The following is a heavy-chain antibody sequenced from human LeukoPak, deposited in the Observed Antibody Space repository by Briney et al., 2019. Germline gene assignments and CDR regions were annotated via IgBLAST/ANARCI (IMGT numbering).Heavy chain of an antibody. CDR2: MNPNSGNT. J-gene: IGHJ4*02. V-gene: IGHV1-8*01. D-gene: IGHD2-2*01. CDR1: GYTFTSYD. CDR3: AKDSVDIIVVPAAYHDY. Sequence: ASVKVSCKASGYTFTSYDINWVRQATGQGLEWMGWMNPNSGNTGYAQKFQGRVTMTRNTSISTAYMELSSLRSEDTALYYCAKDSVDIIVVPAAYHDYWGQGTLVTVSS.